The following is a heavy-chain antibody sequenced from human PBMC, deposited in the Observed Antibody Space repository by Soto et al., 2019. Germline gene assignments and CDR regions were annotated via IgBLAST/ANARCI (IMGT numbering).Heavy chain of an antibody. V-gene: IGHV4-61*01. J-gene: IGHJ4*02. Sequence: SETLSLTCTVSGGSVNSGSYYWSWIRQPPGKGLECIGYIYYSGSTKYNPSLKSRVTISVDTSKNQFSLKLSSVTAADTAVYYCARGYYDILTGYSPNFDYWGQGTLGTVSA. CDR1: GGSVNSGSYY. CDR3: ARGYYDILTGYSPNFDY. D-gene: IGHD3-9*01. CDR2: IYYSGST.